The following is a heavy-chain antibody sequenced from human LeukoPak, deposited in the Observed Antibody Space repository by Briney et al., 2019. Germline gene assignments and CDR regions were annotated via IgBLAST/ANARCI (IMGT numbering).Heavy chain of an antibody. CDR1: GFTFSSYG. CDR2: ISYDGRNK. V-gene: IGHV3-30*18. Sequence: PGGPLRLSCAASGFTFSSYGMHWVRQAPGKGLEWVAGISYDGRNKEYVDSVKGRFTISRDNSKNTLYLQMNSLRAEDTAVYNCAKDRGYSHGFDYWRQGTLVTVSS. CDR3: AKDRGYSHGFDY. J-gene: IGHJ4*02. D-gene: IGHD5-18*01.